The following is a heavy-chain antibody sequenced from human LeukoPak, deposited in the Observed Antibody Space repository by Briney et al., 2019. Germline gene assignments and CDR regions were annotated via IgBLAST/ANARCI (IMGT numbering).Heavy chain of an antibody. CDR3: ARNRPGAKPTSGTFDI. V-gene: IGHV4-34*01. Sequence: SETLSLTCAVYGGSFSGYYWSWIRQPPGKGLEWIGEINHSGSTNYNPSLKSRVTISVDTSKNQFSLKLSSVTAADTAVYYCARNRPGAKPTSGTFDIWGQGTMVTVSS. D-gene: IGHD3-10*01. CDR2: INHSGST. CDR1: GGSFSGYY. J-gene: IGHJ3*02.